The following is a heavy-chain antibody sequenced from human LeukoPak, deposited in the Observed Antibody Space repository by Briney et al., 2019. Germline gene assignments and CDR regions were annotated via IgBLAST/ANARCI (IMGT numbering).Heavy chain of an antibody. V-gene: IGHV3-23*01. CDR2: ISGSGGST. CDR3: ATADDRGLTMRA. J-gene: IGHJ5*02. Sequence: PGGSLRLSCAASGFTFSSYGMSWVRQAPGKGLEWVSAISGSGGSTYYADSVKGRFTISRDNSKNTLYLQMNSLRAEDTAVYYCATADDRGLTMRAWGQGTLVTVSS. D-gene: IGHD3-22*01. CDR1: GFTFSSYG.